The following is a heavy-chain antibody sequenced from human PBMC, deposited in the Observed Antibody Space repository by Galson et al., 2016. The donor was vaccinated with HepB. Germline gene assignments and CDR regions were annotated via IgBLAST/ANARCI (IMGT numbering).Heavy chain of an antibody. CDR2: IWYDGNNK. Sequence: SLRLSCAASGFTFNNFGIHWVRQAPGKGLEWVAVIWYDGNNKYYADSVKGRFNMSRDNSKSTVYLQMNSLRAEDTAVYYCARGGDVVATSVYYYGMDVWGKGTTVTVSS. V-gene: IGHV3-33*01. CDR1: GFTFNNFG. CDR3: ARGGDVVATSVYYYGMDV. D-gene: IGHD5-12*01. J-gene: IGHJ6*04.